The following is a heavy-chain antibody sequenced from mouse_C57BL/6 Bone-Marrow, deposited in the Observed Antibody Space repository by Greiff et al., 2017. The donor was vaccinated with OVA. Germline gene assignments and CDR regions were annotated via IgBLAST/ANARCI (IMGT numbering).Heavy chain of an antibody. CDR3: ARRGTAYWYFDV. V-gene: IGHV5-12*01. CDR2: ISNGGGST. J-gene: IGHJ1*03. Sequence: EVMLVESGGGLVQPGGSLKLSCAASGFTFSDYYMYWVRQTPEKRLEWVAYISNGGGSTYYPDTVQGRFTISRDNAKNTLYLQMSRLKSEDTAMYYCARRGTAYWYFDVWGTGTTVTVSS. D-gene: IGHD4-1*01. CDR1: GFTFSDYY.